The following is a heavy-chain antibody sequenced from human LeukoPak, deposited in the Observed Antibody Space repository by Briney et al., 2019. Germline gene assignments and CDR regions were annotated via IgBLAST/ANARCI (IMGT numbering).Heavy chain of an antibody. D-gene: IGHD2-2*01. Sequence: ASVKVSCKASVYSFTATYMHWVRQAPGQGLEWMGWVNPQNGDTQYAQKFQGRVTMTRDTSINTVYMEMTSLRSDDTAVYYCAPDSTTYPWGQGTMVTVSS. CDR2: VNPQNGDT. CDR3: APDSTTYP. CDR1: VYSFTATY. J-gene: IGHJ3*01. V-gene: IGHV1-2*02.